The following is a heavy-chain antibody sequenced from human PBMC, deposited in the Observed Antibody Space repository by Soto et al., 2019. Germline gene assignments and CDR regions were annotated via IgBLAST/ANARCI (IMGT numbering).Heavy chain of an antibody. CDR3: ATGGGFYYLSTSFDY. CDR2: IIPIFGTA. V-gene: IGHV1-69*13. J-gene: IGHJ4*02. D-gene: IGHD3-22*01. Sequence: SVKVSCKASGGTFSSYAISWVRQAPGQGLEWMGGIIPIFGTANYAQKFQGRVTITADESTSTAYMELSSLRSEDTAVYYCATGGGFYYLSTSFDYWGQGTLVTVSS. CDR1: GGTFSSYA.